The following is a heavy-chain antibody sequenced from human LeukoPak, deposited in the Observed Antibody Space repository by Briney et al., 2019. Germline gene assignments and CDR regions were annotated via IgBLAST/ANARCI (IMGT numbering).Heavy chain of an antibody. CDR3: ARETYDFWSGYKGSYYYGMDV. CDR2: IIPILGIA. CDR1: GGTFGSYA. V-gene: IGHV1-69*04. Sequence: SVKVSCKASGGTFGSYAISWVRQAPGQGLEWMGGIIPILGIANYAQKFQGRVTITADKSTSTAYMELSSLRSEDTAVYYCARETYDFWSGYKGSYYYGMDVWGQGTTVTVSS. D-gene: IGHD3-3*01. J-gene: IGHJ6*02.